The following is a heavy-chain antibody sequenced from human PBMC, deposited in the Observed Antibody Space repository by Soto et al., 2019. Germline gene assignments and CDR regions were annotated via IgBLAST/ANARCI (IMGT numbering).Heavy chain of an antibody. CDR3: ARDTSGWSLNGLDV. J-gene: IGHJ6*02. CDR1: GSAITRYY. Sequence: QVDLVQSGAEVKKPGASVTISCKASGSAITRYYIHWVRQAPGRGLEWMGIINPGGGSAGYAQKFHDRVTIDKDTSTGTVYMDLRSLRTEDTAVYYCARDTSGWSLNGLDVWGQGTTVNVSS. CDR2: INPGGGSA. D-gene: IGHD6-19*01. V-gene: IGHV1-46*01.